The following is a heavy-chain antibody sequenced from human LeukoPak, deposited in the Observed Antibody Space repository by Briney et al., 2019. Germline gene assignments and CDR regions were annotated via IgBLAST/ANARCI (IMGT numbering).Heavy chain of an antibody. CDR2: ISGSGGST. D-gene: IGHD3-22*01. CDR3: AKDVPSRYYYDSSGYYLN. J-gene: IGHJ4*02. CDR1: GFTFSSYA. Sequence: AGGSLRLSCAASGFTFSSYAMSWVRQAPGKGLEWVSAISGSGGSTYYADSVKGRFTISRDNSKNTLYLQMNSLRAEDTAVYYCAKDVPSRYYYDSSGYYLNWGQGTLVTVSS. V-gene: IGHV3-23*01.